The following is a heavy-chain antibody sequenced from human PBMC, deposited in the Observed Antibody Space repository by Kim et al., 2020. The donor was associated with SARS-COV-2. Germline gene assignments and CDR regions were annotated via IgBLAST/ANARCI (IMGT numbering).Heavy chain of an antibody. Sequence: YAAFGKGRFTVSRDNSNNRLYLEMYSLRPEDTAVYYCARYPPDSGWSFASWGLGTLVTVSS. J-gene: IGHJ4*02. D-gene: IGHD6-19*01. V-gene: IGHV3-33*01. CDR3: ARYPPDSGWSFAS.